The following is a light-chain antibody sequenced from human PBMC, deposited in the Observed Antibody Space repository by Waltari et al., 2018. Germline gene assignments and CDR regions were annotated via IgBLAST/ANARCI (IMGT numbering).Light chain of an antibody. V-gene: IGLV1-47*01. J-gene: IGLJ3*02. CDR1: SSHTGSKF. CDR3: ASWDDSLSHWV. Sequence: QSVPTQPPSAFGTPGQRVSIPCSGSSSHTGSKFVSCVQQLPGSAPKLLIIRNTQRSSGVPDRFSASKSGTSASLAISGLRSDDEGYYYCASWDDSLSHWVFGGGTKVTVL. CDR2: RNT.